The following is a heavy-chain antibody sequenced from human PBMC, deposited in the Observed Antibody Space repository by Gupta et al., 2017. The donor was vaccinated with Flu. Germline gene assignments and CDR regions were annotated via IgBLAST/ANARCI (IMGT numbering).Heavy chain of an antibody. D-gene: IGHD4-17*01. CDR3: ARDAGTTERDYFDY. V-gene: IGHV6-1*01. Sequence: RGLEWLGRTYYRSKWSKWYNDYAVSVKSRITINPDTSKNQFALQLNSVTPEDTAVYYWARDAGTTERDYFDYWGQGTLVTVSS. CDR2: TYYRSKWSKWYN. J-gene: IGHJ4*02.